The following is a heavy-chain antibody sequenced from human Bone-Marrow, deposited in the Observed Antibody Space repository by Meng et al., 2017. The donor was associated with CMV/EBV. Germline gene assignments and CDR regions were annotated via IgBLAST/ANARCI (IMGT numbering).Heavy chain of an antibody. CDR3: ARNWFGELDWFDP. CDR2: IIPILGIA. D-gene: IGHD3-10*01. V-gene: IGHV1-69*02. CDR1: GGTFSSYT. Sequence: SVKVFCKASGGTFSSYTISWVRQAPGQGLEWMGRIIPILGIANYAQKFQGRVTITADKSTSTAYMELSSLRSEDTAVYYCARNWFGELDWFDPWGQVTLVTVSS. J-gene: IGHJ5*02.